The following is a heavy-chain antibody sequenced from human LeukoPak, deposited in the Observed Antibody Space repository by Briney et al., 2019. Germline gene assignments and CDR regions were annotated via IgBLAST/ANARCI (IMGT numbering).Heavy chain of an antibody. CDR2: IYHSGST. CDR3: ARRSRNKGDLLN. V-gene: IGHV4-38-2*01. CDR1: GYSISSGYY. J-gene: IGHJ4*02. Sequence: SETLSLTCAVSGYSISSGYYWGWIRQPPGKGLEWIGSIYHSGSTYYNPSLKSRVTISVDTSKNQFSLKLSSVTAADTAVYYRARRSRNKGDLLNWGQGTLVTVSS. D-gene: IGHD3-16*01.